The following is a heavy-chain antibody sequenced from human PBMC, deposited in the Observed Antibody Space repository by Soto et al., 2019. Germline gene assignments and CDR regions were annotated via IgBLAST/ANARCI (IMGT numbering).Heavy chain of an antibody. Sequence: SETLSLTCTVSGGSISNYYWSWIRQPAGKGLEWIGRISTSGNTNYNPSLKSRVTMSVDTSKNQFSLKLSSVTAADTAVYYCARAGYNSEPFGMDVWGQVTTVTVSS. CDR3: ARAGYNSEPFGMDV. V-gene: IGHV4-4*07. CDR2: ISTSGNT. CDR1: GGSISNYY. D-gene: IGHD1-20*01. J-gene: IGHJ6*02.